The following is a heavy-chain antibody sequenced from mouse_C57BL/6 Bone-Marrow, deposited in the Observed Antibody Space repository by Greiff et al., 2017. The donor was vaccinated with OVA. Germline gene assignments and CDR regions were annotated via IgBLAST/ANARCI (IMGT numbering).Heavy chain of an antibody. J-gene: IGHJ2*01. V-gene: IGHV1-63*01. CDR1: GYTFTNYW. D-gene: IGHD2-5*01. Sequence: QVQLQQSGAELVRPGTSVKMSYKASGYTFTNYWIGWAKQRPGHGLEWIGDIYPGGGYTNYNEKFKGKATLTADKSSSTAYMQFSSLTSEDSAIYYCARASNSYFDYWGQGTTLTVSS. CDR2: IYPGGGYT. CDR3: ARASNSYFDY.